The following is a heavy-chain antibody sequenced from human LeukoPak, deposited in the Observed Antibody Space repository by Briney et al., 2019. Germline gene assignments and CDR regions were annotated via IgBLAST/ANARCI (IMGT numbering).Heavy chain of an antibody. Sequence: PSETLSLTCTVSGGSISSYYWSWIRQPPGKGLEWIGYIYYSGSTNYNPSLKSRVTISVDTSKNQFSLKLSSVTAADTAVYYCARQSVRGDYWGQGTLVTVPS. V-gene: IGHV4-59*08. CDR1: GGSISSYY. CDR2: IYYSGST. CDR3: ARQSVRGDY. D-gene: IGHD3-10*01. J-gene: IGHJ4*02.